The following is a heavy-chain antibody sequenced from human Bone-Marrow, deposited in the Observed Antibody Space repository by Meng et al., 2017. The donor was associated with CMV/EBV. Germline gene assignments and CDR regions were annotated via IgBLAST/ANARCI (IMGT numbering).Heavy chain of an antibody. V-gene: IGHV3-53*01. Sequence: GESLKISCAASGFTFDDYAMHWVRQAPGKGLEWVSVIYSGGSTYYADSVKGRFTISRDNSKNTLYLQMNSLRAEDTAVYYCASFGATTPVVYWGQGTLVTVYS. CDR1: GFTFDDYA. D-gene: IGHD1-26*01. CDR2: IYSGGST. J-gene: IGHJ4*02. CDR3: ASFGATTPVVY.